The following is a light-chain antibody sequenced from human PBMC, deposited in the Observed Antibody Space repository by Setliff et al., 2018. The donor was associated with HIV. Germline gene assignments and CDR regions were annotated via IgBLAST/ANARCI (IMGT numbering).Light chain of an antibody. CDR1: SSNIGTRD. Sequence: VLAQPPSSSGTPGQRVTISCSGSSSNIGTRDVYWYQQLPGTAPKLLINKNNQRPSGVPDRFSASKSGTSASLAISGLRSEDEADYYCASWDDSLSGRVFGTGTKVTVL. V-gene: IGLV1-47*01. CDR2: KNN. J-gene: IGLJ1*01. CDR3: ASWDDSLSGRV.